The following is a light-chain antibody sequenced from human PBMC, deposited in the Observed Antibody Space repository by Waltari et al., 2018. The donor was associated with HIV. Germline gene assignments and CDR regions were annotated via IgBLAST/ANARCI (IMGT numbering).Light chain of an antibody. CDR3: TSYGGSNNVL. V-gene: IGLV2-8*01. Sequence: QSALTQPPSASGSPGQSVTISFTGTSSDIGAYKYVSWYQQHPGKAPKLIISEVSKRPSGVPDRFSGSKSGNTASLTVSGLQAEDEADYYCTSYGGSNNVLFGGGTKLTVL. CDR1: SSDIGAYKY. CDR2: EVS. J-gene: IGLJ2*01.